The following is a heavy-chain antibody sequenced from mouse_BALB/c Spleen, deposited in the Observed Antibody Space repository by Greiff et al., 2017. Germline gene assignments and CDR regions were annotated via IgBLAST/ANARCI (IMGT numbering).Heavy chain of an antibody. CDR2: IYPGNVNT. Sequence: QVQLQQSGPELVKPGASVRISCKASGYTFTSYYIHWVKQRPGQGLEWIGWIYPGNVNTKYNEKFKGKATLTADKSSSTAYMQLSSLTSEDSAFYFCAPDYDGPMDYWGQGTSVTVSS. CDR1: GYTFTSYY. CDR3: APDYDGPMDY. V-gene: IGHV1S56*01. J-gene: IGHJ4*01. D-gene: IGHD2-4*01.